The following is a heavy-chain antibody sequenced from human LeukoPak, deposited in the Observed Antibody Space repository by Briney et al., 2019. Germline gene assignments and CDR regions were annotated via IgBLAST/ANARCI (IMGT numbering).Heavy chain of an antibody. CDR3: SRESGPFSPFGF. CDR1: GGSISGTNW. V-gene: IGHV4-4*02. D-gene: IGHD1-26*01. CDR2: ISLRGLT. J-gene: IGHJ4*02. Sequence: PSETLSLTCGVSGGSISGTNWWSWVRQPPGQGLEWIGEISLRGLTNYNTSLRSRLTTSLDESKNQVSLNLTSVTAADTAVYYCSRESGPFSPFGFWGQGTLVSVHS.